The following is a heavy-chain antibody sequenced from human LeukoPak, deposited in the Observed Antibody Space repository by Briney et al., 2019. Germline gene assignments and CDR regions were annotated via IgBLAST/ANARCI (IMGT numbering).Heavy chain of an antibody. V-gene: IGHV1-46*01. CDR1: GYTFTSYY. CDR3: ARGVPRYCRSPGRASPGICGVY. Sequence: GASVKVSCKASGYTFTSYYMHWVRQAPGQGLEWMGIINPSGGSTSYAQKFQGRVTMTRDMSTSTVYMELSSLRSDDTAVYYCARGVPRYCRSPGRASPGICGVYWGQGTLVTVSS. J-gene: IGHJ4*02. D-gene: IGHD2-2*01. CDR2: INPSGGST.